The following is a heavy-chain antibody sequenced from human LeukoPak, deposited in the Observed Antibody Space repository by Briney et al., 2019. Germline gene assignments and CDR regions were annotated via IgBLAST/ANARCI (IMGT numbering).Heavy chain of an antibody. CDR2: IYHSGST. D-gene: IGHD2-15*01. V-gene: IGHV4-30-2*03. Sequence: PSQTLSHTCTVSGGSISSGGYYWSWIRQPPGKGLEWIGYIYHSGSTYYNPSLKSRVTISVDTSKNQFSLKLSSVTAADTAVYYCARRVVVSDAFDIWGQGTMVTVSS. J-gene: IGHJ3*02. CDR3: ARRVVVSDAFDI. CDR1: GGSISSGGYY.